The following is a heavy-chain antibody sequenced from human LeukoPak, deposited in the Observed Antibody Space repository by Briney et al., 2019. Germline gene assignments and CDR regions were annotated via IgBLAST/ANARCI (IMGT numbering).Heavy chain of an antibody. J-gene: IGHJ3*02. CDR1: GYTFTGYY. V-gene: IGHV1-2*02. Sequence: GASVKVSCKASGYTFTGYYMHWVRQAPGQGLEWMGWINPNSGGTNYAQKFQGRVTMTRDTSISTAYMELSRLRSDDTAVYYCARRLSGWYTYAFDIWGQGTMVTVSS. CDR2: INPNSGGT. CDR3: ARRLSGWYTYAFDI. D-gene: IGHD6-19*01.